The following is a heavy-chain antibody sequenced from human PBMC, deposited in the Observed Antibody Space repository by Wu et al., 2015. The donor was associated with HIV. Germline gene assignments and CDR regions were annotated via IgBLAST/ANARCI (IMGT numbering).Heavy chain of an antibody. CDR2: IIPIFGTA. V-gene: IGHV1-69*13. D-gene: IGHD3-10*01. CDR1: GGTFSSYA. J-gene: IGHJ4*02. CDR3: ARVGGLGYYGFGEYPFYYYFDY. Sequence: QVQLVQSGAEVKKPGSSVKVSCKASGGTFSSYAISWVRQAPGQGLEWMGRIIPIFGTANYAQKFQGRVTITADESTSTAYMELSSLRSEDTAVYYCARVGGLGYYGFGEYPFYYYFDYWGQGTLVTVSS.